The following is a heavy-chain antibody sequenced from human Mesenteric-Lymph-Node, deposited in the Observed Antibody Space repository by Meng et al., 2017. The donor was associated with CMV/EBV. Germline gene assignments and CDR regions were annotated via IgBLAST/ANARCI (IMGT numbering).Heavy chain of an antibody. Sequence: CAVSGGSISSNNWWNWVRQPPGKGLEWIGEIYHSGSTNYNPSLKSRVTISVDKSKNQLSLKVTSMTAADTAVYFCARDLGTARPSDYWGQGTLDTVSS. D-gene: IGHD5-18*01. V-gene: IGHV4-4*01. CDR3: ARDLGTARPSDY. J-gene: IGHJ4*02. CDR2: IYHSGST. CDR1: GGSISSNNW.